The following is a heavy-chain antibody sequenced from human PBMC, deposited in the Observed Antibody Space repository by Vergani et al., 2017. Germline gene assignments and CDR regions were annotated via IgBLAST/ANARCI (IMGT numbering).Heavy chain of an antibody. Sequence: EVQLVQSGAEVKKPGATMKISCKVSGYTFTDHYMHWVKQAPGKGLEWMGLVDPEDGETIYAEKFKGRVTIAAGTSTDTAHLELSSLRSEDTAVYYCATPQKVSTGGMEVWGKGTTVIV. CDR3: ATPQKVSTGGMEV. V-gene: IGHV1-69-2*01. J-gene: IGHJ6*04. CDR2: VDPEDGET. CDR1: GYTFTDHY. D-gene: IGHD4-17*01.